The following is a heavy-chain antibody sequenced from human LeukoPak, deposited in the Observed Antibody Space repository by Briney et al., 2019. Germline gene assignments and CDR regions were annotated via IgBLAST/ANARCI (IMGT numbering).Heavy chain of an antibody. J-gene: IGHJ4*02. CDR3: ARVCSSGSCYPGGFDY. V-gene: IGHV1-18*01. D-gene: IGHD2-15*01. Sequence: ASVKVSCKASGYTFTSYGISWVRQAPGQGLEWMGWISAYNGNTNYAQKLQGRVTMTTDTSTSTAYMELRSLRSDDTAVYYCARVCSSGSCYPGGFDYWGQGTLVTVSS. CDR2: ISAYNGNT. CDR1: GYTFTSYG.